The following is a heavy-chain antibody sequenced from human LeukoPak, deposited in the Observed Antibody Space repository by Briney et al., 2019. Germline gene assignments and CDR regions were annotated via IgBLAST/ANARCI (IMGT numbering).Heavy chain of an antibody. D-gene: IGHD1-14*01. CDR2: ISSSSSTI. Sequence: GGSLKLSCAASGFTFSSYTMNWVRQAPGKGLEWVSYISSSSSTIYYADSVKGRFTISRDNAKNSLYLQMNSLRAEDTAVYYCARSRGNRPFDYWGQGTLVTVSS. J-gene: IGHJ4*02. CDR1: GFTFSSYT. V-gene: IGHV3-48*04. CDR3: ARSRGNRPFDY.